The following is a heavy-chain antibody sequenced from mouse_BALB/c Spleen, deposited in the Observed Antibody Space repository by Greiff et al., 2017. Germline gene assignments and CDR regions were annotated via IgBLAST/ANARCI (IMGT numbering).Heavy chain of an antibody. D-gene: IGHD2-2*01. CDR2: IDPANGNT. J-gene: IGHJ4*01. CDR1: GFNIKDTY. V-gene: IGHV14-3*02. CDR3: AKWLPGYAMDY. Sequence: EVQLQESGAELVKPGASVKLSCTASGFNIKDTYMHWVKQRPEQGLEWIGRIDPANGNTKYDPKFQGKATITADTSSNTAYLQLSSLTSEDTAVYYCAKWLPGYAMDYWGQGTSVTVSS.